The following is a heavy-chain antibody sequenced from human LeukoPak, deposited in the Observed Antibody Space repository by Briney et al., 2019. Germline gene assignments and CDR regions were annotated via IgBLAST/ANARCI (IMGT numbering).Heavy chain of an antibody. CDR1: GGSISSYD. Sequence: PSETLSLTCTVSGGSISSYDWSWIRQPPGKGLEWIGYIYYSGSTYYNPSLKSRVTISVDTSKNQFSLKLSSVTAADTAVYYCATLSTLYYFDYWGQGTLVTVSS. CDR3: ATLSTLYYFDY. V-gene: IGHV4-59*12. CDR2: IYYSGST. J-gene: IGHJ4*02.